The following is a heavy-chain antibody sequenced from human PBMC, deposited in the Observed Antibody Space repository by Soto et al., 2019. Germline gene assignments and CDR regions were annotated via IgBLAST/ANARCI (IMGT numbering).Heavy chain of an antibody. CDR3: ARGTIVRGVGRTHHNYGMHV. CDR2: ISAYNGNT. V-gene: IGHV1-18*01. J-gene: IGHJ6*02. Sequence: ASVKVSCKASGYTFTSYGISWVRQAPGQGLEWMGWISAYNGNTNYAQKLQGRVTMTTDTSTSTAYMELRSLRSDDTAVYSCARGTIVRGVGRTHHNYGMHVWGQGTTVTVSS. D-gene: IGHD3-10*01. CDR1: GYTFTSYG.